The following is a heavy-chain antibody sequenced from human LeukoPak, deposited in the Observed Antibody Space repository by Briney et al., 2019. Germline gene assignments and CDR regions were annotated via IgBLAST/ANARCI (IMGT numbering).Heavy chain of an antibody. CDR3: ARFCSSTSCYVSAFDI. J-gene: IGHJ3*02. D-gene: IGHD2-2*01. CDR2: INHSGST. CDR1: GGSFSGYY. V-gene: IGHV4-34*01. Sequence: PSETLSLTCAVYGGSFSGYYWSWIRHPPGKGLEWIGEINHSGSTNYNPSLKSRVTISVDTSKNQFSLKLSSVTAADTAVYYCARFCSSTSCYVSAFDIWGQGTMVTVSS.